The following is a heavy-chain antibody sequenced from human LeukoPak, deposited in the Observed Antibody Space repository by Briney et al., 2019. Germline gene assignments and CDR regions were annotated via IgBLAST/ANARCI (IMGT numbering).Heavy chain of an antibody. J-gene: IGHJ6*03. CDR1: GYTFTSYG. Sequence: GASVKVSCKASGYTFTSYGISWVQQAPGQGLEWMGWISAYNGNTNYAQKLQGRVTMTTDTSTSTAYMELRSLRSDDTAVYYCARAGTMGIPQYSSSWYPVRNYYYYYMDVWGKGTTVTVSS. V-gene: IGHV1-18*01. D-gene: IGHD6-13*01. CDR2: ISAYNGNT. CDR3: ARAGTMGIPQYSSSWYPVRNYYYYYMDV.